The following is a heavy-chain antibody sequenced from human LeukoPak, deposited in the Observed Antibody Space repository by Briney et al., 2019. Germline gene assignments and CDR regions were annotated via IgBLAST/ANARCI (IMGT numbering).Heavy chain of an antibody. J-gene: IGHJ4*02. CDR1: DSSITSTYY. D-gene: IGHD2-8*01. CDR3: ARVLHAPYLIDS. CDR2: ILRLQTVRN. Sequence: SETLSLTCTVSDSSITSTYYWAWLRQPPGKGLEWIATILRLQTVRNFYTPSLESRVTMSLDPSQNQFSLNPTSVTAADTALYFCARVLHAPYLIDSWGQGTLVTVSS. V-gene: IGHV4-38-2*02.